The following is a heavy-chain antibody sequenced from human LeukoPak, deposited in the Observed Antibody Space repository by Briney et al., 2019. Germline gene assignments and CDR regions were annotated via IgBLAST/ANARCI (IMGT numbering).Heavy chain of an antibody. CDR1: GGSFSGSY. CDR2: SNDSGST. J-gene: IGHJ5*02. V-gene: IGHV4-34*01. Sequence: PSETLSLTCVVNGGSFSGSYWSWIRHPPGKGLEWIGESNDSGSTKYNSSLKSRVTISVDTSKKQFSLTLSSVTAADTAVYYCARVRVWFGHNWIDPWGRGTLVTVSS. CDR3: ARVRVWFGHNWIDP. D-gene: IGHD3-10*01.